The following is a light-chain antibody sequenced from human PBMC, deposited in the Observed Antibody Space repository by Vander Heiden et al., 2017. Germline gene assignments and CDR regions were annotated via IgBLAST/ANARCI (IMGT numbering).Light chain of an antibody. CDR2: ETT. Sequence: VVTQAPSLTVSPCGTVPLPCRFNPGGVTTGHHPYLFQQKPGQAPRTLISETTTKHSWTPARFSGSLLGGKAALTLSGAQPEDEADYYCLLSFSGGRGVFGGGTKLTV. CDR1: PGGVTTGHH. V-gene: IGLV7-46*01. J-gene: IGLJ3*02. CDR3: LLSFSGGRGV.